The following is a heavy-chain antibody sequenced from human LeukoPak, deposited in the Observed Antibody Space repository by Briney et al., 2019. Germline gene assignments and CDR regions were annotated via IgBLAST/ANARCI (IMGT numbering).Heavy chain of an antibody. CDR3: ARGYSFGQYFDS. D-gene: IGHD5-18*01. V-gene: IGHV3-33*08. CDR1: GFTFSSFA. CDR2: IWYDGSNK. J-gene: IGHJ4*02. Sequence: GRSLRLSCAASGFTFSSFAIHWVRQAPGKGLEWVAVIWYDGSNKYYADSVKGRFTISRDNSKNTLYLQMNSLRPEDTAVYYCARGYSFGQYFDSWGQGTLVTVSS.